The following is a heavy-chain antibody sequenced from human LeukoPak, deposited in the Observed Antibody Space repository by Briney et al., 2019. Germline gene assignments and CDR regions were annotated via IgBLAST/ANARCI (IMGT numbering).Heavy chain of an antibody. CDR3: ARAHPRPEDAFDI. Sequence: ASVKVSCKASGGTFSSYAISWVRQAPGQGLEWMGGIIPIFGTANYAQKFQGRVTITADESTSTAYMELSSLRSEDTAVYYCARAHPRPEDAFDIWGQGTMVTVSS. CDR1: GGTFSSYA. CDR2: IIPIFGTA. V-gene: IGHV1-69*13. J-gene: IGHJ3*02.